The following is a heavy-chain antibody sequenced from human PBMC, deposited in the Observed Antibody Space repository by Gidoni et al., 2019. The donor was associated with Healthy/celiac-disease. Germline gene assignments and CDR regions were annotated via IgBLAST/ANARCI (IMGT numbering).Heavy chain of an antibody. CDR1: GGTFSSYA. D-gene: IGHD3-22*01. J-gene: IGHJ4*02. CDR2: IIPIFGTA. V-gene: IGHV1-69*01. CDR3: ASARGPTYYYGSSGYYPWYFDY. Sequence: QVQLVQSGAEVKKPGSSVKVSCKASGGTFSSYAISWVRQAPGQGLEWMGGIIPIFGTANYAQKFQGRVTITADESTSTAYMELSSLRSEDTAVYYCASARGPTYYYGSSGYYPWYFDYWGQGTLVTVSS.